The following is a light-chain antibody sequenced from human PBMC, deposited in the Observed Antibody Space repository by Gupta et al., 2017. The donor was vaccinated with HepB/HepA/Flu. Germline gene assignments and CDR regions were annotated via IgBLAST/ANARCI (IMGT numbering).Light chain of an antibody. CDR2: DVT. Sequence: QSALTQPASVSGSPGQALTISCTGTSSDVGSSKYVSWYQQHPGKAHKLMIYDVTKRPAGVSNRFSGSKSGNTASLTISGLQTEDEAEYCCSSVTGSGTFVFGTGTEVTVL. CDR1: SSDVGSSKY. V-gene: IGLV2-14*03. J-gene: IGLJ1*01. CDR3: SSVTGSGTFV.